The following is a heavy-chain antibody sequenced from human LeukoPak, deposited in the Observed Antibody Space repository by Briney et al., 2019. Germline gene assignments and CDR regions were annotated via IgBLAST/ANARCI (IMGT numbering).Heavy chain of an antibody. Sequence: GASVKVSCKASGYTFTSYGISWVRQAPGQGLEWMGWISAYNGNTNYAQKLQGRVTMTTDTSTSTAYMELRSLRSDDTAVYYCARDETTVTYNWFDPWGQGTLVTVSS. CDR3: ARDETTVTYNWFDP. V-gene: IGHV1-18*01. CDR2: ISAYNGNT. D-gene: IGHD4-17*01. CDR1: GYTFTSYG. J-gene: IGHJ5*02.